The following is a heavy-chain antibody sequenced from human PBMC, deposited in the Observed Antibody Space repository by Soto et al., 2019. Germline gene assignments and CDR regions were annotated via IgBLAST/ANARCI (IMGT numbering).Heavy chain of an antibody. Sequence: SETLSLTCAVSGGSISSGGYSWSWIRQPPGKGLEWIGYIYHSGSTYYNPSLKSRVTISVDRSKNQFSLKLSSVTAADTAVYYSARFYCGGDRSIGDFDYWGQGTLVTVSS. CDR3: ARFYCGGDRSIGDFDY. D-gene: IGHD3-22*01. J-gene: IGHJ4*02. CDR1: GGSISSGGYS. V-gene: IGHV4-30-2*01. CDR2: IYHSGST.